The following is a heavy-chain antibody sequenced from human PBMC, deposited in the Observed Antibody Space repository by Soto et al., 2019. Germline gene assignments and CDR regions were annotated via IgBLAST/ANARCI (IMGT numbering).Heavy chain of an antibody. Sequence: QAHLEQSGAELKRPGASVKVSCKASGYTFSDFDINWLRQASGQGPEWMGWMNAKSGDTFFPQRFQGKFNMTWDTSLRTAYMEVGSLTSDDTAIYYCARGNPFTDAGFDVGGQGTTFAVSS. D-gene: IGHD2-8*02. V-gene: IGHV1-8*01. CDR1: GYTFSDFD. CDR2: MNAKSGDT. J-gene: IGHJ6*02. CDR3: ARGNPFTDAGFDV.